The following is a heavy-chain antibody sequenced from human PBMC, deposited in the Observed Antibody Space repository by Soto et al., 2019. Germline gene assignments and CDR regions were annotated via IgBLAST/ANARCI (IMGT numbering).Heavy chain of an antibody. CDR2: ISYDGSNK. CDR1: GFTFSSYA. J-gene: IGHJ5*02. V-gene: IGHV3-30-3*01. D-gene: IGHD6-19*01. Sequence: QVQLVESGGGVVQPGRSLRLSCAASGFTFSSYAMHWVRQAPGKGLEWVAVISYDGSNKYYADSVKGRFTISRDNSKNTLYLQMNSLRAEDTAVYYCARDSQPPYSSGWYTFDPWGQGTLVTVSS. CDR3: ARDSQPPYSSGWYTFDP.